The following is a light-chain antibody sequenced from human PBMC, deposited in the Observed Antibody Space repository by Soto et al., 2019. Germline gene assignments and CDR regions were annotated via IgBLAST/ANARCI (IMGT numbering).Light chain of an antibody. J-gene: IGKJ1*01. CDR3: QQYGSSQWT. Sequence: IVLTQSPASLSLSPGERATLSCRASQSVDSYLVWYQQKPGQAPRLLIYGASSRATGIPDRFSGSGSGTDFTLTISRLEPEDFAVYYCQQYGSSQWTFGQGTKVDIK. CDR2: GAS. V-gene: IGKV3-20*01. CDR1: QSVDSY.